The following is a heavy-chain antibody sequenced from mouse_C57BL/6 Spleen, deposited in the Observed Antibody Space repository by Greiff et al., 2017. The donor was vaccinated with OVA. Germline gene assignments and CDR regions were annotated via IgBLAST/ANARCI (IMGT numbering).Heavy chain of an antibody. D-gene: IGHD3-1*01. Sequence: VQLKQPGAELVRPGSSVKLSCKASGYTFTSYWMDWVKQRPGQGLEWIGNIYPSDSETHYNQKFKDKATLTVDKSSSTAYMQLSSLTSEDSAVYYCARSGTSGYFDYWGQGTTLTVSS. CDR2: IYPSDSET. CDR3: ARSGTSGYFDY. V-gene: IGHV1-61*01. J-gene: IGHJ2*01. CDR1: GYTFTSYW.